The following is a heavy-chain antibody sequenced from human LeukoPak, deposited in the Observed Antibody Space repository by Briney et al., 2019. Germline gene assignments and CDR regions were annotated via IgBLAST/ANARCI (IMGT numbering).Heavy chain of an antibody. CDR2: INPTGGST. J-gene: IGHJ4*02. V-gene: IGHV1-46*01. CDR1: GYTFSTYK. CDR3: ARDSWKWSFDY. D-gene: IGHD2-8*01. Sequence: ASVKVSCKSSGYTFSTYKMHWVRQAPGQGLEWMGLINPTGGSTDSAQKFHDRVTMTTDTPTTTVYMELSSLTSEDTAVYYCARDSWKWSFDYWGQGTLVTVSS.